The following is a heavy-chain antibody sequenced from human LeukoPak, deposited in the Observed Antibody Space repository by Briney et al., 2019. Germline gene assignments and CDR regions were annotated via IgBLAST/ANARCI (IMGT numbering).Heavy chain of an antibody. CDR3: ARGIHIVVVIATNDAFDI. CDR1: GGFISSSSYY. J-gene: IGHJ3*02. CDR2: IYYSGST. D-gene: IGHD2-21*01. Sequence: SETLSLTCTVSGGFISSSSYYWGWIRQPPGKGLEWIGSIYYSGSTYYNPSLKSRVTISVDTSKNQFSLKLSSVTAADTAVYYCARGIHIVVVIATNDAFDIWGQGTMVTVSS. V-gene: IGHV4-39*01.